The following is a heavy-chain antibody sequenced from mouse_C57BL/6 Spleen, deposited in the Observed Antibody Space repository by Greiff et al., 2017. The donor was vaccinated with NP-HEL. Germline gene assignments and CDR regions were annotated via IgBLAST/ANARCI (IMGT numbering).Heavy chain of an antibody. CDR2: ISDGGSYT. CDR3: ARDRGYSILFAY. Sequence: EVNLVESGGGLVKPGGSLKLSCAASGFTFSSYAMSWVRQTPEKRLEWVATISDGGSYTYYPDNVKGRFTISRDNAKNNLYLQMSHLKSEDTAMYYCARDRGYSILFAYWGQGTLVTVSA. D-gene: IGHD2-5*01. V-gene: IGHV5-4*01. J-gene: IGHJ3*01. CDR1: GFTFSSYA.